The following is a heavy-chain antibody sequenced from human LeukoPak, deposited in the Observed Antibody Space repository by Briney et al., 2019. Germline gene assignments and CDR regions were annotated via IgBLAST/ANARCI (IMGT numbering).Heavy chain of an antibody. CDR1: KFTFSSYE. V-gene: IGHV3-48*03. D-gene: IGHD2/OR15-2a*01. CDR2: ISSSGTTI. J-gene: IGHJ4*02. Sequence: GRSLRLSCAASKFTFSSYEMNWVRQAPGKGLEWVSFISSSGTTIYYADSVKGRFTISRDNAKNSLYLQMDSLRAEDTAVYYCARDPICNRGNYYFDYWGQGTLVTVSS. CDR3: ARDPICNRGNYYFDY.